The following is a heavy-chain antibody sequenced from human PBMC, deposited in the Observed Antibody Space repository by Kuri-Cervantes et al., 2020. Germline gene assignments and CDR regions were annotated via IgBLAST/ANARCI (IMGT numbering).Heavy chain of an antibody. CDR1: GFTFSSYS. Sequence: LSLTCAASGFTFSSYSMNWVRQAPGKGLEWVAVIWYDGSNKYYADSVKGRFTISRDNAKNSLYLQMNSLRAEDTAVYYCARWFSFSFDYWGQGTLVTVSS. J-gene: IGHJ4*02. V-gene: IGHV3-33*08. CDR3: ARWFSFSFDY. CDR2: IWYDGSNK. D-gene: IGHD3-16*02.